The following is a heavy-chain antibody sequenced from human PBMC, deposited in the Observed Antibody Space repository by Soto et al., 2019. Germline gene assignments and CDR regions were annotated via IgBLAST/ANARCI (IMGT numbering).Heavy chain of an antibody. CDR1: GYSFSSYA. CDR3: ARDLFRCFGDSRMDY. D-gene: IGHD3-10*01. J-gene: IGHJ4*02. V-gene: IGHV1-18*01. CDR2: ISGNNENT. Sequence: QVQLVQSAADVKKPGASVKVSCKASGYSFSSYAINWVRQAPGQGLEWLGWISGNNENTKYAQKFEGRVSMTTDTATTTAYMELRSLKTDDTAVYYCARDLFRCFGDSRMDYWGQGTQVTIFS.